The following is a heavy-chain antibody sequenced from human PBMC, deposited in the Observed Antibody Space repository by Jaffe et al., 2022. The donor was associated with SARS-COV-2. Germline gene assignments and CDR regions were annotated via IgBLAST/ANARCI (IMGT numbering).Heavy chain of an antibody. CDR1: GFTFSSYA. CDR2: ISYDGSNK. CDR3: ARDGYVVVPAAISYYYGMDV. J-gene: IGHJ6*02. D-gene: IGHD2-2*01. Sequence: QVQLVESGGGVVQPGRSLRLSCAASGFTFSSYAMHWVRQAPGKGLEWVAVISYDGSNKYYADSVKGRFTISRDNSKNTLYLQMNSLRAEDTAVYYCARDGYVVVPAAISYYYGMDVWGQGTTVTVSS. V-gene: IGHV3-30-3*01.